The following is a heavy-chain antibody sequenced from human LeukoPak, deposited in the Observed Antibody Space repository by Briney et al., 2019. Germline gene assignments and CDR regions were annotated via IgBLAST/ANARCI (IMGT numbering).Heavy chain of an antibody. CDR1: GYTFTSYG. CDR2: ISAYNGNT. V-gene: IGHV1-18*01. J-gene: IGHJ4*02. D-gene: IGHD2-2*01. Sequence: ASVKVSCKASGYTFTSYGISWVRQAPGQGLEWMGWISAYNGNTNYAQKLQGRVTMTTDTSTSTAYMELRSLRSDDTAVYYCARDPKKSVVTPPFDYWGQGTLVTVSS. CDR3: ARDPKKSVVTPPFDY.